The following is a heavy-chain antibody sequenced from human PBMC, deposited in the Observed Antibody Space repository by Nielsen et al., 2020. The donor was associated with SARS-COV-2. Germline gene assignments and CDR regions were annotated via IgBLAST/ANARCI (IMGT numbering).Heavy chain of an antibody. Sequence: GGSLRLSCVGSGFSVSSNFMSWVRQAPGKGLEWVSVIYRGEKTYYADSVKGRFTISRHNASNTLYLQMDNLRLEDAAVYYCARGGSDYAIKAFDVWGQGTVVTVSS. CDR3: ARGGSDYAIKAFDV. D-gene: IGHD4-17*01. J-gene: IGHJ3*01. V-gene: IGHV3-53*04. CDR2: IYRGEKT. CDR1: GFSVSSNF.